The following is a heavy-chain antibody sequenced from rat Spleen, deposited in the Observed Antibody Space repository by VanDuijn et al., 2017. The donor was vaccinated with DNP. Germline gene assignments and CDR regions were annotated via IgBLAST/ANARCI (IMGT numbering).Heavy chain of an antibody. CDR2: ISYDGSST. D-gene: IGHD2-7*01. Sequence: EVQLVESGGGLVQPGRSLKLSCAVSGFTFSDYNMAWVRQAPKKGLEWVATISYDGSSTYYRDSVKGRFTISRDNAKSTLYLQMDSLRSEDTATDYCGRHKYLGFDYWGQGVMGTVSS. CDR3: GRHKYLGFDY. V-gene: IGHV5-7*01. CDR1: GFTFSDYN. J-gene: IGHJ2*01.